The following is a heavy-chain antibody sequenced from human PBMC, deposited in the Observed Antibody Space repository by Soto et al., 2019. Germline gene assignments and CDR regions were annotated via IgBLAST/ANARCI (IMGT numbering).Heavy chain of an antibody. Sequence: SVKVSCKASGFTFTSSAVQWVRQARGQRLEWIGWIVVGSGNTNYAQKFQERVTITRDMSTSTAYMELSSLRSEDTAVYYCATGPACSGGSCYPRPHFDYWGQGTLVTVSS. D-gene: IGHD2-15*01. J-gene: IGHJ4*02. CDR1: GFTFTSSA. CDR3: ATGPACSGGSCYPRPHFDY. V-gene: IGHV1-58*01. CDR2: IVVGSGNT.